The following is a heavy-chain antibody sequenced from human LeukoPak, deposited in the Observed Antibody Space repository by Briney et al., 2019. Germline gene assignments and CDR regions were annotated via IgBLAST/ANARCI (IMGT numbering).Heavy chain of an antibody. J-gene: IGHJ2*01. D-gene: IGHD4-17*01. CDR3: ARDLEWPDYGDYARWYFDL. V-gene: IGHV4-4*07. CDR2: IYTSGST. CDR1: GGSISSYY. Sequence: SETLSLTCTVSGGSISSYYWSWIRQPAGKGLEWIGRIYTSGSTNYNPSLKSRVTMSVDTSKNQFSLKLSSVTAADTAVYYCARDLEWPDYGDYARWYFDLWGQGTLVTVSS.